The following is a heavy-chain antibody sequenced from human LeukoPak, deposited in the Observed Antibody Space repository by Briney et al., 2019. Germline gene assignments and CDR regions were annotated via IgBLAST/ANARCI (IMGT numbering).Heavy chain of an antibody. CDR2: ISYDGSNK. Sequence: GGSLRLSCAASGFTFSSYAMHWVRQAPGKGLERVAVISYDGSNKYYADSVKGRFTISRDNSKNTLYLQMNSLRAEDTAVYYCAREALRFLTNHYFDYWGQGTLVTVSS. D-gene: IGHD3-3*01. CDR1: GFTFSSYA. V-gene: IGHV3-30-3*01. J-gene: IGHJ4*02. CDR3: AREALRFLTNHYFDY.